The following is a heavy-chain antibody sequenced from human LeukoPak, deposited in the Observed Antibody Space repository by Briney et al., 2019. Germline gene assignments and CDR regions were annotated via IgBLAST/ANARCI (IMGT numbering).Heavy chain of an antibody. CDR3: ARRIQLWLWADY. CDR1: GFTFSSYA. CDR2: ISGSGGST. V-gene: IGHV3-23*01. D-gene: IGHD5-18*01. J-gene: IGHJ4*02. Sequence: PGGSLRLSCAASGFTFSSYAMSWVRQAPGEGLEWVSAISGSGGSTYYADSVKGRFTISRDNSKNTLYLQMNSLRAEDTAVYYCARRIQLWLWADYWGQGTLVTVSS.